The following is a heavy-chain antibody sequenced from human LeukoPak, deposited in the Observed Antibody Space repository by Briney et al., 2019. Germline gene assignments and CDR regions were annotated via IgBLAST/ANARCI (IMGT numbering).Heavy chain of an antibody. CDR3: ARGAVAGLTFDY. CDR1: GGTFSSYA. Sequence: SVKVSCKASGGTFSSYAISWVRQAPGQGLEWMGRIIPIFGTANYAQKFLGRVTITTDESTSTAYMELSSPRSEDTAVYYCARGAVAGLTFDYWGQGTLVTVSS. CDR2: IIPIFGTA. V-gene: IGHV1-69*05. D-gene: IGHD6-19*01. J-gene: IGHJ4*02.